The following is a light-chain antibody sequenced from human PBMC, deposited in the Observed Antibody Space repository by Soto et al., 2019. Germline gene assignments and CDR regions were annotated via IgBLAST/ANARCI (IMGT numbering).Light chain of an antibody. CDR1: SSDVGTYNY. V-gene: IGLV2-14*01. J-gene: IGLJ2*01. Sequence: QSALTQPASVSGSPGQSITISCTGTSSDVGTYNYVSWYQLHPDKAPKLMIYEVSNRPSGVSNRFSGSKSGNTASLTISGLQAEDEADYYCSSYTRSSTLVFGGGTQLTVL. CDR2: EVS. CDR3: SSYTRSSTLV.